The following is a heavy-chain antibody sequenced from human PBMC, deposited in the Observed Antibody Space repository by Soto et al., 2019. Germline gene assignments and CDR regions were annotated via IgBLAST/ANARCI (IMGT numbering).Heavy chain of an antibody. V-gene: IGHV1-18*01. J-gene: IGHJ5*02. CDR2: ISAHNGNT. D-gene: IGHD2-2*01. Sequence: QVQLVQSGAEVKKPGASVKVSCKASGYTFISYGISWVRQAPGQGPAWMGWISAHNGNTNYAQEFQGRGTMTTDTSTSTAYMELRSLRSDDTAVYYCARTGLSTRSNWFDPWGQGTLVIVSS. CDR3: ARTGLSTRSNWFDP. CDR1: GYTFISYG.